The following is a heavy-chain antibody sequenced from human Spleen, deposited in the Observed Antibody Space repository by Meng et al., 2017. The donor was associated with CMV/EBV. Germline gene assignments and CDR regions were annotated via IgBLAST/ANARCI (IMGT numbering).Heavy chain of an antibody. Sequence: ASVKVSCKASGYTFTSYDISWVRQAPGQGLEWMGIINPSGGNTRYAQKFQGRVTMTRDTSTSTVYMELSSLRSEDTAVYYCAVTNPHNYYGMDVWGQGTTVTVSS. CDR3: AVTNPHNYYGMDV. D-gene: IGHD4-11*01. J-gene: IGHJ6*02. CDR1: GYTFTSYD. V-gene: IGHV1-46*01. CDR2: INPSGGNT.